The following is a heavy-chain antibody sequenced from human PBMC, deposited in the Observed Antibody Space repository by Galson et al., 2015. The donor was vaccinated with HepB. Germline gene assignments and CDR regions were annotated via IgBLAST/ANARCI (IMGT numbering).Heavy chain of an antibody. CDR3: VRDRDHTFDY. J-gene: IGHJ4*02. CDR2: IWYDGSGK. Sequence: SLRLSCAASGFTFKSHGMYWVRQAPGKGLEWVAVIWYDGSGKYYADSVKGRFTISRDNSKNTLYLQMNNLRAEDTAVYYCVRDRDHTFDYWGQGTLVTVSS. V-gene: IGHV3-33*01. CDR1: GFTFKSHG. D-gene: IGHD3-10*01.